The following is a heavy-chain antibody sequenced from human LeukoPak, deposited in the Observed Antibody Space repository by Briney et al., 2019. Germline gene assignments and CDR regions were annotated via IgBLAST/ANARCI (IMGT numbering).Heavy chain of an antibody. J-gene: IGHJ5*02. V-gene: IGHV4-34*01. CDR3: ARGNYDSSGYDWFDP. CDR1: GGSFSGYY. D-gene: IGHD3-22*01. Sequence: SETLSLTCAVYGGSFSGYYWSWIRQPPGKGLEWIGEINHSGSTNYNPSLKSRVTISVDTSKNQFSPKLSSVTAADTAVYYCARGNYDSSGYDWFDPWGQGTLVTVSA. CDR2: INHSGST.